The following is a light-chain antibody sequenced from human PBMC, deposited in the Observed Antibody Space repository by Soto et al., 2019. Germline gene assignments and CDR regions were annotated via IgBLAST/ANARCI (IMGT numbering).Light chain of an antibody. Sequence: DIQVTQSPATLSAAVLDIVTITCRASQSIRTWLAWFQQKPGKAPKLLIYKASNLESGVPSRFSGSGSGTEFTLTISSLQTDDFATYYCQQYSSYWTFGQGTKVDI. CDR3: QQYSSYWT. CDR1: QSIRTW. CDR2: KAS. J-gene: IGKJ1*01. V-gene: IGKV1-5*03.